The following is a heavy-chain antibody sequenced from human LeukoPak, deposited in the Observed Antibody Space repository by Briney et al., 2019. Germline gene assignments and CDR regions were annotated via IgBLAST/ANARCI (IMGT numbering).Heavy chain of an antibody. CDR1: GFTFSTYW. J-gene: IGHJ4*02. V-gene: IGHV3-7*01. D-gene: IGHD3-9*01. CDR2: IKPDGSDK. CDR3: AIRYSGY. Sequence: TGGSLRLSCVGSGFTFSTYWMTWVRQAPGKGLEWVANIKPDGSDKYFVDSVKGRFTISRDNSQNSLYLQMNSLRAEDTAVYYCAIRYSGYWGQGTLVTVSS.